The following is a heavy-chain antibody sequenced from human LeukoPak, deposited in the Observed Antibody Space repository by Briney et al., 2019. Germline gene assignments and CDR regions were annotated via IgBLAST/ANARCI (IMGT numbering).Heavy chain of an antibody. J-gene: IGHJ5*02. CDR1: GGTFSSYA. D-gene: IGHD5-12*01. CDR3: ARSMDIVATMEFDP. CDR2: INPNSGGT. V-gene: IGHV1-2*06. Sequence: ASVKVSCKASGGTFSSYAISWVRQAPGQGLEWMGRINPNSGGTNYAQKFQGRVTMTRDTSISTAYMELSRLRSDDTAVYYCARSMDIVATMEFDPWGQGTLVTVSS.